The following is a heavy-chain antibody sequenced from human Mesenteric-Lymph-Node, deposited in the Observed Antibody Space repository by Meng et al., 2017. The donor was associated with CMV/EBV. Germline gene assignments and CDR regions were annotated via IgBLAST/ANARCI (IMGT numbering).Heavy chain of an antibody. CDR2: IKQDGSEK. D-gene: IGHD5-24*01. CDR3: ARGRWLRESEDI. V-gene: IGHV3-7*01. J-gene: IGHJ3*02. Sequence: GESLKISCAASGFTFSTFWMSWVRQAPGKGLEWVANIKQDGSEKYYVDSVKGRFTISRDNAKHSLFLQMDSLRAEDTAVYYCARGRWLRESEDIWGQGTMVTVSS. CDR1: GFTFSTFW.